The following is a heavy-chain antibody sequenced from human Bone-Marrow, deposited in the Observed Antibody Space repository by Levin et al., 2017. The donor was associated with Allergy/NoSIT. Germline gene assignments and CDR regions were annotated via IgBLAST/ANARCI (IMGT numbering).Heavy chain of an antibody. Sequence: GGSLRLSCAASGFTFSSYAMSWVRQAPGEGLEWVSAISGSGGTTYYAASVRGRFIISRDNSKNTLYLQMNSLRAEDTALYYCAKQSPAQYSSGWPWYFDLWGRGTLVPVSS. CDR2: ISGSGGTT. CDR1: GFTFSSYA. J-gene: IGHJ2*01. D-gene: IGHD6-19*01. CDR3: AKQSPAQYSSGWPWYFDL. V-gene: IGHV3-23*01.